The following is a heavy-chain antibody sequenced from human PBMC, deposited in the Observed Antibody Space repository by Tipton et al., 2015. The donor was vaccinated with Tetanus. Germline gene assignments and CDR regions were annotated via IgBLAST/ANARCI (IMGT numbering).Heavy chain of an antibody. CDR2: IHYSGST. J-gene: IGHJ3*02. Sequence: SWVRQHPGKGLEWIGNIHYSGSTFYNPSLKSRVTISVDTSKNQFSLKLNSVTAADTAVYYCAREGAPRAFDIWGQGTMVTVSS. V-gene: IGHV4-31*02. CDR3: AREGAPRAFDI.